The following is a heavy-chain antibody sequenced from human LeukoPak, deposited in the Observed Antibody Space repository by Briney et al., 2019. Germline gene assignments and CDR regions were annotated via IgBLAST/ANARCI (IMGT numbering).Heavy chain of an antibody. Sequence: GASVKVSCKASGGTFSSYAISWVRQVPGQGLEWMGGIIPIFGTANYAQKLQGRVTITADESTNTAYMELNSLTSKDTAVYYCARMVGYAYSDYWGQGTLVTVSS. CDR3: ARMVGYAYSDY. CDR2: IIPIFGTA. V-gene: IGHV1-69*13. J-gene: IGHJ4*02. CDR1: GGTFSSYA. D-gene: IGHD2-15*01.